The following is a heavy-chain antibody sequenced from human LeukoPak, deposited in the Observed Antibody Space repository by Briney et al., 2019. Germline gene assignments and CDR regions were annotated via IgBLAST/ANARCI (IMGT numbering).Heavy chain of an antibody. D-gene: IGHD3-3*01. CDR3: ARVVHYDFWSGSNYYFDY. V-gene: IGHV1-2*02. J-gene: IGHJ4*02. CDR1: GYTFSGYY. Sequence: ASVKVSCKASGYTFSGYYMHWVRQAPGQGLEWMGWINPNTGGINYAQKFQGRVTMTRDTSISTAYMELSRLRTDDTAVYYCARVVHYDFWSGSNYYFDYWGQGTLVTVSS. CDR2: INPNTGGI.